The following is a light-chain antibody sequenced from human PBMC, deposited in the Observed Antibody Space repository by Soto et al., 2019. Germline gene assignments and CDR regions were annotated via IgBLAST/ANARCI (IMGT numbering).Light chain of an antibody. Sequence: DIQMTQSPSSLSASVGDRVTITCRASQDISNYLNWYQQRPGKAPKLLIYDASNLERGVPSRFSGTRSGTHFTFAITNLQPEDLATYYCQQSDSLPNTFGQGTRLEI. CDR1: QDISNY. V-gene: IGKV1-33*01. CDR3: QQSDSLPNT. CDR2: DAS. J-gene: IGKJ5*01.